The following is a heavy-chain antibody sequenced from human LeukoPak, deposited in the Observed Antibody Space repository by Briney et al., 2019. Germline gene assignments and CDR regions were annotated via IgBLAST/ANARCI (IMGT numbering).Heavy chain of an antibody. Sequence: GASVKVSCKASGYTFGDYGITWIRQAPGQGLERMGWVSAYTGNTNYAQSLQDRVIMIADTSTDTAYMELRSLRPDDTAVYYCARDPGRGTYDTSGFHYWGQGTLVTVSS. V-gene: IGHV1-18*01. CDR3: ARDPGRGTYDTSGFHY. D-gene: IGHD3-22*01. CDR1: GYTFGDYG. CDR2: VSAYTGNT. J-gene: IGHJ4*02.